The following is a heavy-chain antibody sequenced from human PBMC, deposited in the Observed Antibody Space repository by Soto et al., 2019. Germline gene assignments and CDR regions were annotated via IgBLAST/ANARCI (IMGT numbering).Heavy chain of an antibody. Sequence: PSETLSLTCTVSGGSISSYYWSWIRQPPGKGLEWIGYIYYSGSTNYNPSLKSRVTISVDTSKNQFSLKLSSVTAADTAVYYCARLGIADPTVDYWGQGTLVTVSS. J-gene: IGHJ4*02. V-gene: IGHV4-59*08. CDR2: IYYSGST. CDR3: ARLGIADPTVDY. CDR1: GGSISSYY. D-gene: IGHD6-13*01.